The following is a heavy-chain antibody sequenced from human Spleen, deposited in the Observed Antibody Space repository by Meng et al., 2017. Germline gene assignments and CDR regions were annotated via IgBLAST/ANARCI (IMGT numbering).Heavy chain of an antibody. J-gene: IGHJ6*02. CDR2: IYPGDSDT. V-gene: IGHV5-51*01. CDR3: ARLNWGAGKYYYYGMDV. D-gene: IGHD7-27*01. CDR1: GYSFTSYW. Sequence: GESLKISCKGSGYSFTSYWIGWVRQVPGKGLEWMGSIYPGDSDTRYSPSFQGQVTISADKSISTAYLQWSSLKASDTVMYYCARLNWGAGKYYYYGMDVWGQGTTVTVSS.